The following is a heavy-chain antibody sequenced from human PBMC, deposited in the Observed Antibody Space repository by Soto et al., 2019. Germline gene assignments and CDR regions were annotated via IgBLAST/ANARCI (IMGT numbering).Heavy chain of an antibody. CDR3: ARDSAYTTTWYHVY. CDR2: IKQDGSEE. D-gene: IGHD3-16*01. CDR1: GSTFSSFW. Sequence: GGSLRLSCEVSGSTFSSFWMSWVRQAPGEGPEWVATIKQDGSEEYYVDSVKGRFTVSRDNAKNTLYLQMNSLRAEDTAVYCCARDSAYTTTWYHVYWGQGALVTVSS. V-gene: IGHV3-7*03. J-gene: IGHJ4*02.